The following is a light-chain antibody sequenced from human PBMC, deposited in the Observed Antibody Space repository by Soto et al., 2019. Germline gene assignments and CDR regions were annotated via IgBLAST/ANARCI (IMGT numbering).Light chain of an antibody. CDR2: AAS. CDR3: QHYYSSPLS. Sequence: EIVLTQSPGTLSLSPGERATLSCRASQTINTNYLAWYQQKAGQAPRLLIYAASSRATGTPDRFSGSVSGTDFILTISRLEPEDFAVYYCQHYYSSPLSFGGGTKVEIK. V-gene: IGKV3-20*01. J-gene: IGKJ4*01. CDR1: QTINTNY.